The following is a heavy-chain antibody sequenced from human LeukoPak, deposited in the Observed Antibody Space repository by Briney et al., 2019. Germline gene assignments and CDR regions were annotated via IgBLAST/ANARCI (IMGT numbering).Heavy chain of an antibody. CDR3: ARDQYGDYAFDY. CDR1: GFTFSSYE. V-gene: IGHV3-48*03. J-gene: IGHJ4*02. CDR2: ISSSGSTI. Sequence: GGSLRLSCAASGFTFSSYEMNWVRQAPGRGLEWVSYISSSGSTIYYADSVKGRFTTSRDNAKNSLCLQMNSLRAEDTAVYYCARDQYGDYAFDYWGQGTLVTVSS. D-gene: IGHD4-17*01.